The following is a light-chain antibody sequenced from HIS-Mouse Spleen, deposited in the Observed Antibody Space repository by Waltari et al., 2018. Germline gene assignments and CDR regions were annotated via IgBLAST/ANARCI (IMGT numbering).Light chain of an antibody. CDR2: EDS. CDR3: YSTDSSGNHRV. Sequence: SYELTQPPSVSVSPGPTARITCSGDALPKKYSYWYQQKSGQAPVLVIYEDSKRPSGIPERFSGSSLGTMATLTISGAQVEDEADYYCYSTDSSGNHRVFGGGTKLTVL. CDR1: ALPKKY. V-gene: IGLV3-10*01. J-gene: IGLJ2*01.